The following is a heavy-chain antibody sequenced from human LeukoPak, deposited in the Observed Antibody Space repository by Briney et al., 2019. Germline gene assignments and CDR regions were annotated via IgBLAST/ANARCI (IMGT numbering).Heavy chain of an antibody. Sequence: GGSLRLSCAASGFTFSSYGMHWVRQAPGKGLEWVAVISYDGSNKYYADSVKGRFTISRDNSKNTLYLQMNSLRAEDTAVYYCAKDPSSGYYYKYFDYWGQGTLVTVSS. CDR1: GFTFSSYG. D-gene: IGHD3-22*01. J-gene: IGHJ4*02. CDR3: AKDPSSGYYYKYFDY. V-gene: IGHV3-30*18. CDR2: ISYDGSNK.